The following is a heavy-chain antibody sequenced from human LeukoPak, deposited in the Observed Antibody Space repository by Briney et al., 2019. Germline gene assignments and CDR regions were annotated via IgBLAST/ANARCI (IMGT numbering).Heavy chain of an antibody. CDR3: ARGVEVPDFDY. CDR2: INPSSGDT. D-gene: IGHD2-15*01. V-gene: IGHV1-2*06. J-gene: IGHJ4*02. CDR1: GYTFTGYY. Sequence: ASVKVSCKASGYTFTGYYMHWVRQAPGQGLEWMGRINPSSGDTNYAQKFQGRVTMTRDTSISTAYMELRRLRSEDTAVYYCARGVEVPDFDYWGQGTLVTVSS.